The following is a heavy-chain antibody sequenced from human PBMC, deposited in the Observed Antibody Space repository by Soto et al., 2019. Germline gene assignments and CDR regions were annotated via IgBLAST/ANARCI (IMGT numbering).Heavy chain of an antibody. Sequence: SETLSLTCNVSGGSVSGYYWGWIRQPPGKGLEWIGNIYYNGSTYYNPSLKSRVTISVDTSKNQFSLKLSSVTAADTAVYYCMLGSGWKDFDYWGQGTLVTVSS. CDR3: MLGSGWKDFDY. J-gene: IGHJ4*02. V-gene: IGHV4-59*04. CDR1: GGSVSGYY. CDR2: IYYNGST. D-gene: IGHD3-22*01.